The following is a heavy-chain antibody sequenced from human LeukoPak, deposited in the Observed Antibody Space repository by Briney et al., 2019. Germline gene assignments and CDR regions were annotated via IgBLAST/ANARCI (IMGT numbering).Heavy chain of an antibody. D-gene: IGHD4-17*01. CDR2: IKQDGSEK. CDR1: GFTFSSYA. CDR3: AREEYGDHLW. J-gene: IGHJ4*02. Sequence: GRSLRLSCAASGFTFSSYAMHWVRQAPGKGLEWVANIKQDGSEKYYVDSVKGRFTISRDNAKNSLYLQMNSLRAEDTAVYYCAREEYGDHLWWGQGTLVTVSS. V-gene: IGHV3-7*01.